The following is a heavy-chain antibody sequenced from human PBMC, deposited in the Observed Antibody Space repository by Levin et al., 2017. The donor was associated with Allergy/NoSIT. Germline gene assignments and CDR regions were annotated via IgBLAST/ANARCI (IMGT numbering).Heavy chain of an antibody. J-gene: IGHJ6*02. CDR2: ISGSGDST. V-gene: IGHV3-23*01. Sequence: AGGSLRLSCAASGFTFSSYAMRWVRQAPGKGLEWVSGISGSGDSTYYADSVKGRFTISRDNSKNTLYLQMNSLRAEDKAIYYCAKEGGRAEAATGGFGYYYYGLDVWGQGTTVTVSS. CDR1: GFTFSSYA. D-gene: IGHD6-19*01. CDR3: AKEGGRAEAATGGFGYYYYGLDV.